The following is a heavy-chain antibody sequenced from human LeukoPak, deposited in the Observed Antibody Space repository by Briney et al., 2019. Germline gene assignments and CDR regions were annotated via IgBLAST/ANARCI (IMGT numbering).Heavy chain of an antibody. D-gene: IGHD6-13*01. CDR3: AKDMQIAAAGSDSWFDP. CDR2: ISWNSGSI. V-gene: IGHV3-9*01. Sequence: PGGSLRLSCAASGFTFDDYAMHWVRHAPGKGLEWVSGISWNSGSIGYADSVKGRFTISRDNAKNSLYLQMNSLRAEDTALYYCAKDMQIAAAGSDSWFDPWAREPWSPSPQ. J-gene: IGHJ5*02. CDR1: GFTFDDYA.